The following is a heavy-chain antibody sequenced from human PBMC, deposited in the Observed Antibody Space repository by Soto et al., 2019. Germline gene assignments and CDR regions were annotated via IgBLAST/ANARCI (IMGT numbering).Heavy chain of an antibody. CDR1: GFTFSDYY. V-gene: IGHV3-11*05. Sequence: QVQLVESGGGLVKPGGSLRLSCAASGFTFSDYYMSWIRQAPGKGLEWVSYISSSSSYTNYADSVKGRFTISRDNAKNSLYLQMKSLRDEDTAVYHCARTIAAAGGRRYVDLWGRGTLVTVSS. CDR2: ISSSSSYT. CDR3: ARTIAAAGGRRYVDL. J-gene: IGHJ2*01. D-gene: IGHD6-13*01.